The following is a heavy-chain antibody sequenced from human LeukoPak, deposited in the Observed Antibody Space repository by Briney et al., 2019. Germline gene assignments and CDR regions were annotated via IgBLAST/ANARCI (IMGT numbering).Heavy chain of an antibody. CDR3: AREDSGSYPKYYYYMDV. CDR2: IYESGAT. D-gene: IGHD1-26*01. J-gene: IGHJ6*03. CDR1: GASISGSRYY. V-gene: IGHV4-39*02. Sequence: SETLSLTCTVSGASISGSRYYWGWIRQAPGEGLEWIGSIYESGATYYNPSLRTRVTVSVDTSNNQFSLSLRSVTAADTAVYYCAREDSGSYPKYYYYMDVWGKGTTVTVSS.